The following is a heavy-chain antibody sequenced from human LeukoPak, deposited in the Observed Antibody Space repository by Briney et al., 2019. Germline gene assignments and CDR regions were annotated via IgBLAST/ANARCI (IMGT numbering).Heavy chain of an antibody. D-gene: IGHD6-19*01. CDR3: ATGVRGYISALDY. CDR2: ISSDSSYT. V-gene: IGHV3-21*01. J-gene: IGHJ4*02. CDR1: GFTFSNYY. Sequence: GGSLRLSCAASGFTFSNYYMNWVRQAPGQGLEWLSSISSDSSYTYYAHTLKGRFTISRDNAQNTLYLQMNSLRAEDTAVYYCATGVRGYISALDYWGQGTLVTVSP.